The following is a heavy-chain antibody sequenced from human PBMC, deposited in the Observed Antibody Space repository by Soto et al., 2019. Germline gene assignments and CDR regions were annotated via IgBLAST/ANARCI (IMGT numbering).Heavy chain of an antibody. CDR1: GFSFSSYA. Sequence: EVQLLESGGGLVQPGGSLRLSCEASGFSFSSYAMSWVRQASGKGLEWVSVIGGTGDNTNYADSVKGRFTISSDNSKNMLYLQMNSLRTEDTAIYYCAKDREGGQWLVRKGYGMDVWGQGTTVSVSS. J-gene: IGHJ6*02. V-gene: IGHV3-23*01. CDR3: AKDREGGQWLVRKGYGMDV. D-gene: IGHD6-19*01. CDR2: IGGTGDNT.